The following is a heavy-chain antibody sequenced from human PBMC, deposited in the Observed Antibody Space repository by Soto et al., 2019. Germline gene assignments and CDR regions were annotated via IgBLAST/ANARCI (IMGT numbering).Heavy chain of an antibody. D-gene: IGHD6-13*01. Sequence: QVQLVESGGGVVQPGRSLRLSCAASGFTFSSYAMHWVRQAPGKGLEWVAVISYDGSNKYYADSVKGRFTISRDNSKNTLYLQMNSLRAEDTAVYYCAREGRASSSWYGYFDYWGQGTLVTVSS. J-gene: IGHJ4*02. CDR1: GFTFSSYA. V-gene: IGHV3-30-3*01. CDR2: ISYDGSNK. CDR3: AREGRASSSWYGYFDY.